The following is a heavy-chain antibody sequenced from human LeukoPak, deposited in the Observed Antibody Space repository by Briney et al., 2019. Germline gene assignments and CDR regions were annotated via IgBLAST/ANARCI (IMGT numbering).Heavy chain of an antibody. J-gene: IGHJ4*02. D-gene: IGHD4-23*01. CDR2: IYYSGST. V-gene: IGHV4-59*08. CDR1: GGSISSYY. CDR3: ARPRYGGRVDY. Sequence: SETLSLTCTVPGGSISSYYWSWIRQPPGKGLEWIGYIYYSGSTNYNPSLKSRVTISVDTSKNQFSLKLSSVTAADTAVYYCARPRYGGRVDYWGQGTLVTVSS.